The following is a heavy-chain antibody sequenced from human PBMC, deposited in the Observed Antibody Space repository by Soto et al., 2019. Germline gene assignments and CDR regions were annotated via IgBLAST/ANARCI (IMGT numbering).Heavy chain of an antibody. V-gene: IGHV4-30-2*01. Sequence: QLQLQESGSGLVKPSQTLSLTCDVSGGSSSSGGYSWSWIQQPPGKGLEWIGDIYHRGSTYYNRSLKSRVTISVDRSKNQFSLKLSSVTAAYTAGYYCARVPDPWGQGTLVTVSS. CDR1: GGSSSSGGYS. CDR3: ARVPDP. CDR2: IYHRGST. J-gene: IGHJ5*02.